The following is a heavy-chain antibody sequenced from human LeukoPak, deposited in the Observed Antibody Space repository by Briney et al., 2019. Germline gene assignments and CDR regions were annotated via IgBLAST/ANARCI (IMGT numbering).Heavy chain of an antibody. V-gene: IGHV3-53*01. D-gene: IGHD1-1*01. CDR3: ARGPAGYN. J-gene: IGHJ4*02. Sequence: PGGSLRLSCAVSGFTVSSNHMGWVRQAPGKGLEWVSVIYSGGSTDYADSVKGRFTISRDNLKNTLYLQMNSLRAEDTAVYYCARGPAGYNWGQGTLVTFSS. CDR2: IYSGGST. CDR1: GFTVSSNH.